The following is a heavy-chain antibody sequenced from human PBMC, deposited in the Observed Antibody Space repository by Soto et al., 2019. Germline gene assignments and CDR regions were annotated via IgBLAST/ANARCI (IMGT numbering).Heavy chain of an antibody. CDR2: IYYNGKT. V-gene: IGHV4-39*02. Sequence: QLQLQQSGPGLLKPSETLSLTCSVSAGSINSRSYFWAWIRQPPGKGLEWIGSIYYNGKTYYSPSLKSRLNVAVDTSKNQFALKLTPVTAADTAIYYCARDRYGGFDYWGLGTLVIVSS. J-gene: IGHJ4*02. D-gene: IGHD3-9*01. CDR3: ARDRYGGFDY. CDR1: AGSINSRSYF.